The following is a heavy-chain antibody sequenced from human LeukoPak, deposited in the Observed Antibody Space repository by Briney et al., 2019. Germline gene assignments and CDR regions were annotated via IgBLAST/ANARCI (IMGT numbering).Heavy chain of an antibody. Sequence: ASVKVSCKASGGTFSSYAISWVRQAPGQGLEWMGGITPMFGTANYAQKFQGRVTITADESTSTAYMELSSLRSEDMAVYYCVRDGSYYDNSGYYYLYWGQGTLVTVSS. V-gene: IGHV1-69*13. CDR3: VRDGSYYDNSGYYYLY. CDR2: ITPMFGTA. J-gene: IGHJ4*02. CDR1: GGTFSSYA. D-gene: IGHD3-22*01.